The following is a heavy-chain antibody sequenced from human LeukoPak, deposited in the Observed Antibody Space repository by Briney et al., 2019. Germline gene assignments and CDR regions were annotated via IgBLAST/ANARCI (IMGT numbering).Heavy chain of an antibody. J-gene: IGHJ3*02. CDR3: ARGGIVGATMVPDAFDI. V-gene: IGHV4-59*08. Sequence: SETLSLTCTVSGGSISSYYWSWIRQPPGKGLEWIGYIYYSGSTNYNPSLKSRVTISVDTSKNQFSLKLSSVTAADTAAYYCARGGIVGATMVPDAFDIWGQGTMVTVSS. D-gene: IGHD1-26*01. CDR1: GGSISSYY. CDR2: IYYSGST.